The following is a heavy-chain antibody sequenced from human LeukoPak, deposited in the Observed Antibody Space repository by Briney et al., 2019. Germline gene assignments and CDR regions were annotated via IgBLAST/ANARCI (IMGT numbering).Heavy chain of an antibody. J-gene: IGHJ4*02. Sequence: GGSLRLSCAASGFTFSSYAMHWVRQAPGKGLEWVAVIWYDGSNKNYVDSVKGRFTISRDDSKSIAYLQMNSLKTEDTAVYYCTQNIPLDYWGQGTLVTVSS. V-gene: IGHV3-33*01. D-gene: IGHD2-2*02. CDR2: IWYDGSNK. CDR1: GFTFSSYA. CDR3: TQNIPLDY.